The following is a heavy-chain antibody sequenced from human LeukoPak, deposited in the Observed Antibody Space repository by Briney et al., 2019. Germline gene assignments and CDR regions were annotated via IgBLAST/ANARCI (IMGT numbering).Heavy chain of an antibody. V-gene: IGHV3-23*03. D-gene: IGHD1-7*01. CDR1: GFTFSGYT. CDR2: SSGDGGSI. CDR3: AKGWSGNYYSAY. J-gene: IGHJ4*02. Sequence: GGSLRLSCAASGFTFSGYTMNWVRQAPGKGLEWVSSSSGDGGSIYYADSVKGRFTISRDNSKNTLYLQMNSLRAEDTAIYFCAKGWSGNYYSAYWGQGTLVTVSS.